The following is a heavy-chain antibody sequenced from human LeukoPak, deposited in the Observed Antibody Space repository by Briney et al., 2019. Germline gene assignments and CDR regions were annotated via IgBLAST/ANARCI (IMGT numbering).Heavy chain of an antibody. V-gene: IGHV1-2*02. CDR1: GYTFTGYY. Sequence: ASVKVSCKASGYTFTGYYMHWVRQAPGQGLEWMGWINPNSGGTNYAQKFQGRVTMTRDMSISTAYMELSRLRSDDTAVYYCARGLPRIAAAGTRSWFDPWGQGTLVTVSS. J-gene: IGHJ5*02. D-gene: IGHD6-13*01. CDR2: INPNSGGT. CDR3: ARGLPRIAAAGTRSWFDP.